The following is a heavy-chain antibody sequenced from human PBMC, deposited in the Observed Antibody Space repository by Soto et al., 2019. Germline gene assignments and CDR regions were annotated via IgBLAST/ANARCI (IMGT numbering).Heavy chain of an antibody. CDR1: GGSISSYY. CDR2: IYYSGST. V-gene: IGHV4-59*01. J-gene: IGHJ4*02. CDR3: ARLPYYDILNGYPPYSDY. Sequence: KPSETLSLTCTVSGGSISSYYWSWIRQPPGKGLEWIGYIYYSGSTNYNPSLKSRVTISVDTSKNQFSLKLSSVTAADTAVYYCARLPYYDILNGYPPYSDYWGQGTLVTVSS. D-gene: IGHD3-9*01.